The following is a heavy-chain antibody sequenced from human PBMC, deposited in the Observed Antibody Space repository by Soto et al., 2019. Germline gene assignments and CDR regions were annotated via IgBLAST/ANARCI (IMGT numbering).Heavy chain of an antibody. J-gene: IGHJ6*03. Sequence: EVQLVESGGGLVQPGGSLRLSCAASGFTFSNYWMYWVRQAPGKGLEWVSRINSDGSVSSHADSVKGRLTISRDNVKNTLYLHMDSLRAEHTAVHYCARGDCVGGTCYSLAGSFYYYMDVWGKGTTVTVFS. CDR3: ARGDCVGGTCYSLAGSFYYYMDV. CDR1: GFTFSNYW. V-gene: IGHV3-74*02. D-gene: IGHD2-15*01. CDR2: INSDGSVS.